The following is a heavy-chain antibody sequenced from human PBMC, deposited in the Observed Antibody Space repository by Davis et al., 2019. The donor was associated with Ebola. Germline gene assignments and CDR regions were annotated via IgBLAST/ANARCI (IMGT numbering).Heavy chain of an antibody. D-gene: IGHD3-3*01. V-gene: IGHV4-61*09. Sequence: SETLSLTCTVSGGSISSASYFWTWIRQPAGKGLEWIGHISTSGSTNYNPSLKSRVTISVDTSKNQFSLKLSSVTAADTAVYYCARGLLEWQSIWGQGTMVTVSS. J-gene: IGHJ3*02. CDR1: GGSISSASYF. CDR3: ARGLLEWQSI. CDR2: ISTSGST.